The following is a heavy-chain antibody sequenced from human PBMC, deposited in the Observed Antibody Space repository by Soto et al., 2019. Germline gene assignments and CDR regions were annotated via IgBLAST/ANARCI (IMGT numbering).Heavy chain of an antibody. J-gene: IGHJ3*02. V-gene: IGHV3-7*01. Sequence: GGSLRLSCAASGFTFSSYWMSWVRQAPGKGLEWVANIKQDGSEKYYVDSVKGRFTISRDNAKNSLYLQMNSLRAEDTAVYYCARDLYCSGGSCYLNNDAFDIWGQGTMVTVSS. CDR3: ARDLYCSGGSCYLNNDAFDI. CDR1: GFTFSSYW. D-gene: IGHD2-15*01. CDR2: IKQDGSEK.